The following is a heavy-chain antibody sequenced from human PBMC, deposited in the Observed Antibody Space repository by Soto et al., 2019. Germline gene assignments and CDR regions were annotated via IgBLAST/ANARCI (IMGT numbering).Heavy chain of an antibody. V-gene: IGHV1-3*01. Sequence: ASVKVSCKASGYTFTTYAIHCVRQAPGQRLEWMGWINAGNGKTKYSQKFQDRVTITRDTSATTAYMELSSLTSEDTAVYYCARAGDDCSTTSCYMIDYWGQGTLVTVSS. D-gene: IGHD2-2*02. CDR3: ARAGDDCSTTSCYMIDY. CDR2: INAGNGKT. J-gene: IGHJ4*02. CDR1: GYTFTTYA.